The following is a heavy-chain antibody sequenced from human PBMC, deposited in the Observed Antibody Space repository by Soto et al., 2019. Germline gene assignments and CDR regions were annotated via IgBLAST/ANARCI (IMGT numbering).Heavy chain of an antibody. Sequence: QVQLVQSGAEVKKPGSSVKVSCKASGGTFSTYAISWVRQAPGQGLEWMGGIIPKFGTANYAQKFQGRVTNTTDETTCTXDXEQNSLRSEDTAVYYCARTYYYDTGAEIYYYYGMDVRGQGTTVTVSS. J-gene: IGHJ6*02. D-gene: IGHD3-22*01. V-gene: IGHV1-69*05. CDR1: GGTFSTYA. CDR2: IIPKFGTA. CDR3: ARTYYYDTGAEIYYYYGMDV.